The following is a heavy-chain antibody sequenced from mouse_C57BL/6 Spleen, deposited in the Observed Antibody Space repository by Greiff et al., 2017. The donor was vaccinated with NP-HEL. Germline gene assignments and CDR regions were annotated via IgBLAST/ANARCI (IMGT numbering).Heavy chain of an antibody. J-gene: IGHJ1*03. CDR2: LYPSDSET. CDR3: ARTSNYDWYFDV. Sequence: VQLQQPGAELVRPGSSVKLSCKASGYTFTSYWMDWVKQRPGQGLEWIGNLYPSDSETHYNQKFKDKATLTVDKSSSTAYMQLSSLTSEDSAVYYCARTSNYDWYFDVWGTGTTVTVSS. CDR1: GYTFTSYW. V-gene: IGHV1-61*01. D-gene: IGHD2-5*01.